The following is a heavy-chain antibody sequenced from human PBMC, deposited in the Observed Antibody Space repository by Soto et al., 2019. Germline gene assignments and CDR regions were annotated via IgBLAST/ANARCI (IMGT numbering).Heavy chain of an antibody. Sequence: SETQSLTCPVSGSPIRSYYWSWFRQPPGQGLEWVGYIYYSGSTNYNPSLKSRVSISVDRSKTQFSLKLSSVTAADTAVYYCARSMTTVTTNDYWGQGSLVTVSS. J-gene: IGHJ4*02. CDR3: ARSMTTVTTNDY. CDR2: IYYSGST. CDR1: GSPIRSYY. D-gene: IGHD4-17*01. V-gene: IGHV4-59*12.